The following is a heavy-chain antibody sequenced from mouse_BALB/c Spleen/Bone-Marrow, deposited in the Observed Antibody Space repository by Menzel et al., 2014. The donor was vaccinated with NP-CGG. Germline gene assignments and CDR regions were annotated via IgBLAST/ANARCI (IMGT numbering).Heavy chain of an antibody. CDR2: ISSGSSTI. D-gene: IGHD2-14*01. CDR3: ARWRYGYAMDY. Sequence: EVKLMESGGGLVQPGGSRKLSCAASGFTFSSFGMHWVRQAPEKGLEWVAYISSGSSTIYYADTVKGRFTLSRDNPKNTLFLQMTSLRSEDTAMYYCARWRYGYAMDYWGQGTSVTVSS. V-gene: IGHV5-17*02. J-gene: IGHJ4*01. CDR1: GFTFSSFG.